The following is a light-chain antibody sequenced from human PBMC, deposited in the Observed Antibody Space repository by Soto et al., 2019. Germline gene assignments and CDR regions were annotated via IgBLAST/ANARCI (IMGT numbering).Light chain of an antibody. CDR1: SSDIGDYNY. V-gene: IGLV2-14*01. CDR2: EVT. J-gene: IGLJ2*01. Sequence: QSALTQPASVSGSPGQSITISCTGTSSDIGDYNYVSWYQQHPGKAPKLMIYEVTYRPAGVSNRFSGSKSGNTASLTISRLQAEDEADYYCISYTASTTHVVFGGGTKVTVL. CDR3: ISYTASTTHVV.